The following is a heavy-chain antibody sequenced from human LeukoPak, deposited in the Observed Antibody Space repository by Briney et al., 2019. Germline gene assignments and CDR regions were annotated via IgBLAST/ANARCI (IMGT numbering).Heavy chain of an antibody. J-gene: IGHJ4*02. CDR2: ISGSGDAT. Sequence: GGSLRLSCAASGFTFSNNWMSWVRQAPGKGLEWVSSISGSGDATKYADSVMGRFTISRDNSKNTLSLQMNSLRAEDTAVYYCAKSDCSSDGCKLLNYWGQGTLVTASS. CDR3: AKSDCSSDGCKLLNY. CDR1: GFTFSNNW. V-gene: IGHV3-23*01. D-gene: IGHD5-24*01.